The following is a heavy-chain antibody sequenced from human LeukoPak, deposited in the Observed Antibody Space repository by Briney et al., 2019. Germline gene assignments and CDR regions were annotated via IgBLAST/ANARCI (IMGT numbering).Heavy chain of an antibody. Sequence: PWGSLTLSCAASGFTFSTYSMSWVGQAPGKGLEWVSVICGNGAVTYYADSVKGRFTISRGNSKNAVYLQINSLRAEHTAVFYCAKGGRTDAFDFWGQGTMVTVSS. CDR1: GFTFSTYS. CDR3: AKGGRTDAFDF. CDR2: ICGNGAVT. D-gene: IGHD2-15*01. V-gene: IGHV3-23*01. J-gene: IGHJ3*01.